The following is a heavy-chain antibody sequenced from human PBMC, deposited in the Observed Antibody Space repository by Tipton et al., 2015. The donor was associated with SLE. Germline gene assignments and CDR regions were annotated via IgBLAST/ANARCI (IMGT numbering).Heavy chain of an antibody. Sequence: QSGPEVKKPGSSVKVSCKASGGTFSSYAISWVRQAPGQGLEWMGGIIPIFGTANYAQKFQGRVTITADESTSTAYMELSSLRSEDTAVYYCARDLSEQQPGAYYFDYWGQGTLVTVSS. CDR1: GGTFSSYA. J-gene: IGHJ4*02. D-gene: IGHD6-13*01. V-gene: IGHV1-69*01. CDR2: IIPIFGTA. CDR3: ARDLSEQQPGAYYFDY.